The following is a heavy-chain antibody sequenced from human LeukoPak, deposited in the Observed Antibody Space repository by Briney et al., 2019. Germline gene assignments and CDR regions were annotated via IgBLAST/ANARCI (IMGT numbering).Heavy chain of an antibody. CDR1: GYSFTSHY. Sequence: ASVKVSCKASGYSFTSHYMHWVRQAPGQGLEWLGLINPSGSSTLYAQKFQGRVTMTRDMSTTTDYMELSSLRSEDTAVYYCARYKGYYDSPFDYWGQGTLVTVSS. CDR2: INPSGSST. V-gene: IGHV1-46*01. D-gene: IGHD3-22*01. CDR3: ARYKGYYDSPFDY. J-gene: IGHJ4*02.